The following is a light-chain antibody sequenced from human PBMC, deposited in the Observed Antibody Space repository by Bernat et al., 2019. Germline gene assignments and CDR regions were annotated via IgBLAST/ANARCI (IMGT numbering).Light chain of an antibody. V-gene: IGKV1-39*01. CDR1: QSVDNF. Sequence: DIQMTQSPSSLAASVGDRVDITCRTSQSVDNFLHWYQQKPGKAPTLLIYAASNLKDGVPSRFRGSGSGTYYSLSISGLQPDDFETYYCLQTYSSPRTFGQGTTVE. CDR2: AAS. J-gene: IGKJ1*01. CDR3: LQTYSSPRT.